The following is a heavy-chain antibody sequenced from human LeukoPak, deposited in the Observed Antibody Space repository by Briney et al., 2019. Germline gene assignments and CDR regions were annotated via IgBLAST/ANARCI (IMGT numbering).Heavy chain of an antibody. Sequence: ASVKVSCKASGYTFTGYYMHWVRQAPGQGLEWMGIINPSGGSTSYAQKFQGRVTMTRDTSTSTVYMELSSLRSEDTAVYYCARAGGRRIVGGTTGAFDIWGQGTMVTVSS. CDR1: GYTFTGYY. V-gene: IGHV1-46*01. D-gene: IGHD1-26*01. J-gene: IGHJ3*02. CDR2: INPSGGST. CDR3: ARAGGRRIVGGTTGAFDI.